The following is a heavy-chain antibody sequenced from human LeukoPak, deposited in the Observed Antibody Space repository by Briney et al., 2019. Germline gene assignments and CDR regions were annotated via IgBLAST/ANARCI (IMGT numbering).Heavy chain of an antibody. CDR3: AREGIVVVPAAIARYYYYYMDV. CDR1: GYTFTGYY. Sequence: ASVKVSCKASGYTFTGYYMHWVRQAPGQGLEWMGWINPNSGGTNYAQKFQGRVTMTRDTSISTAYMELSRLRSDDTAVYYCAREGIVVVPAAIARYYYYYMDVWGKGTTVTISS. V-gene: IGHV1-2*02. J-gene: IGHJ6*03. CDR2: INPNSGGT. D-gene: IGHD2-2*01.